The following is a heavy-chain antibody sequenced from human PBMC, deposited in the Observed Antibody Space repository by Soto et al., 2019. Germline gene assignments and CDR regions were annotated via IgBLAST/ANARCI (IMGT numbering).Heavy chain of an antibody. D-gene: IGHD3-10*01. CDR1: GYTFSNYD. Sequence: QVQLLQSGAELKKPGASVTVSCKASGYTFSNYDMTWVRQATGQGPEWSGWVNPNNGDTGYAQKFQGRVTLTTDISTTTAYMELTSLRSEDTAIYYWAKVSRNGSAIEFDYWGQGTLISVSS. CDR2: VNPNNGDT. J-gene: IGHJ4*02. V-gene: IGHV1-8*01. CDR3: AKVSRNGSAIEFDY.